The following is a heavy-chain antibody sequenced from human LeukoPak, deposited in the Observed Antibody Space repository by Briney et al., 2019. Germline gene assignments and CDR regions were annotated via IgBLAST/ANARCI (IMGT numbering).Heavy chain of an antibody. J-gene: IGHJ4*02. CDR1: GGSISSGSYY. Sequence: PSETLSLTCTVSGGSISSGSYYWSWIRQPAGKGLEWIGRIYTSGSTNYNPSLKSRVTISVDTSKNQFSLKLSSVTAADTAVYYCAKGGPIVADYFDYWGQGTLVTVSS. V-gene: IGHV4-61*02. CDR3: AKGGPIVADYFDY. CDR2: IYTSGST. D-gene: IGHD5-12*01.